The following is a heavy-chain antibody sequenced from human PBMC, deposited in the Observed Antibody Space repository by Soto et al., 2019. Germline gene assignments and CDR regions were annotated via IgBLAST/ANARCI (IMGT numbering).Heavy chain of an antibody. V-gene: IGHV4-31*03. CDR1: GGSISSGGYY. Sequence: QVQLQESGPGLVKPSQTLSLTCTVSGGSISSGGYYWSWIRQHPGKGLEWIGYIYYSGSTYYNPSLKSXXTXSXXTSQNQFSLKLSSVTAADTAVYYCAGGGVVTSRYYWGQGTLVTVSS. D-gene: IGHD2-15*01. J-gene: IGHJ4*02. CDR3: AGGGVVTSRYY. CDR2: IYYSGST.